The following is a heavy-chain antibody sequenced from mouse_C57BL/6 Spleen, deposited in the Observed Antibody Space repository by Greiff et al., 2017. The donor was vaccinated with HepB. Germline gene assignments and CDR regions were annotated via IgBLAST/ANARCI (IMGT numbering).Heavy chain of an antibody. CDR2: INPGSGGT. V-gene: IGHV1-54*01. CDR1: GYAFTNYL. CDR3: ARSYDGYYGYALDY. Sequence: LQESGAELVRPGTSVKVSCKASGYAFTNYLIEWVKQRPGQGLEWIGVINPGSGGTNYNEKFKGKATLTAGKSSSTAYMQLSSLTAEDSAVYFCARSYDGYYGYALDYWGQGTSVTVSS. J-gene: IGHJ4*01. D-gene: IGHD2-3*01.